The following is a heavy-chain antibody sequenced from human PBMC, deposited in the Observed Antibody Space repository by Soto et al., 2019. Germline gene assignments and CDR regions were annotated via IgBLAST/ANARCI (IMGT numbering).Heavy chain of an antibody. V-gene: IGHV4-59*01. CDR3: ARLPWADYGGIFDP. D-gene: IGHD4-17*01. CDR2: IYYSGST. J-gene: IGHJ5*02. CDR1: GGSISSYY. Sequence: ASETMSLTCTVAGGSISSYYWSWIRHPPGKKLEWIGYIYYSGSTNYNPSLKSRVTISVDTSKNQFSLKLYSVTTADTAMYYCARLPWADYGGIFDPWGQGTLVTVSS.